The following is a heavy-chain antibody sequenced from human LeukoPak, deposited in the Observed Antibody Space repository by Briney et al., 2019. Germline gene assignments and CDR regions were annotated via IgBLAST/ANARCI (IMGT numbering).Heavy chain of an antibody. Sequence: SETLSLTCTVSGGSISSSSYYWGWIRQSPGKGLEWIGSIYYSGSSYYNPSLKSRVTISVDTSKNQFSLRLSSVTAADTAVYYCARHPSYYYDSSGYPDYWGQGTLVTVSS. CDR1: GGSISSSSYY. V-gene: IGHV4-39*01. CDR2: IYYSGSS. CDR3: ARHPSYYYDSSGYPDY. J-gene: IGHJ4*02. D-gene: IGHD3-22*01.